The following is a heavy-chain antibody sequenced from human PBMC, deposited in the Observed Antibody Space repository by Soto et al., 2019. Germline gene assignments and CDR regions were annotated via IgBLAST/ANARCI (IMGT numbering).Heavy chain of an antibody. J-gene: IGHJ3*02. D-gene: IGHD5-12*01. CDR2: IYPGDSDT. Sequence: PGESLKISCKGSGYSFTSYWIGWLRQMPGKGLEWMGIIYPGDSDTRYSPSFQGQVTISADKSISTAYLQWSSLKASDTAMYYCAGAIVATTNDDFEILCQEAMLTVS. V-gene: IGHV5-51*01. CDR1: GYSFTSYW. CDR3: AGAIVATTNDDFEI.